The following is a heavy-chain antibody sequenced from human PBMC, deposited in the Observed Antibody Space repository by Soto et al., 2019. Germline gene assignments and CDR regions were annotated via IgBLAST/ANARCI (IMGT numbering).Heavy chain of an antibody. CDR1: GDSVTSVSDY. J-gene: IGHJ6*02. Sequence: SETLSLTCTVSGDSVTSVSDYWSWIRQPPGKGLEWIGYIYYSGSADYNPSLGSRVTISIDTSKNQFSLKLTSVTAADTAVYYCARGVGFGYYYYHMELWGQGTTV. D-gene: IGHD2-15*01. CDR3: ARGVGFGYYYYHMEL. V-gene: IGHV4-61*01. CDR2: IYYSGSA.